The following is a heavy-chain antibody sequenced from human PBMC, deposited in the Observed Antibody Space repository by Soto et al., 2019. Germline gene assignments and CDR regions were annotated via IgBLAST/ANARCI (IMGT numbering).Heavy chain of an antibody. CDR3: ARGHCSGTCYSGVY. Sequence: EVQLAESGGGLVQLGGSLRLSCAASGFTFSDYYMDWVRQAPGKGLEWIARSRNKANSYTTEYAASVKGRFTISRDDTKSSLFLQMNSLESEDTAVYYCARGHCSGTCYSGVYWGQGTLVTVSS. D-gene: IGHD2-15*01. V-gene: IGHV3-72*01. J-gene: IGHJ4*02. CDR1: GFTFSDYY. CDR2: SRNKANSYTT.